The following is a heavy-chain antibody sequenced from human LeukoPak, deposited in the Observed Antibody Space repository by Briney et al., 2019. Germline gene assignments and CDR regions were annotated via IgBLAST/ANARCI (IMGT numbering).Heavy chain of an antibody. V-gene: IGHV3-30*02. CDR3: AKGPLYSSSWYGDY. CDR1: GFTFSSYG. CDR2: IRYDGSNK. J-gene: IGHJ4*02. Sequence: GSLRLSCAASGFTFSSYGMHWVRQAPGKGLEWVAFIRYDGSNKYYADSVKGRFTISRDNSKNTLYLQMNSLRAEDTAVYYCAKGPLYSSSWYGDYWGQGTLVTVSS. D-gene: IGHD6-13*01.